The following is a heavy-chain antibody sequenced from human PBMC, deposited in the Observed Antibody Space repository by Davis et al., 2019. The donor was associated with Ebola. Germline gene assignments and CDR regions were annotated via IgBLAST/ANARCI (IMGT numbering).Heavy chain of an antibody. CDR1: GGSISSYY. D-gene: IGHD6-13*01. CDR3: AKFSRAGDSV. Sequence: ETLSLTCTVSGGSISSYYWSWIRQPPGKGLEWVSSISSSSSYIYYADSLKGRFTISRDNAKNSLYLQVNSLRDEDTAVYYCAKFSRAGDSVWGQGTLVTVSS. CDR2: ISSSSSYI. V-gene: IGHV3-21*04. J-gene: IGHJ4*02.